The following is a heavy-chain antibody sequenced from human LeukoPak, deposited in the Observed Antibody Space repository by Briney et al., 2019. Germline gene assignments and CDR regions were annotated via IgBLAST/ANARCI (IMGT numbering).Heavy chain of an antibody. Sequence: GGSLRLSCAASGFTFSSYAMSWVRQAPGKGREWVSAISGSGGSTYYADSVKGRFTISRDNSKNTLYLQMNSLRAEDTAVYYCAVFGELLSQGMDVWGQGTTVTVSS. V-gene: IGHV3-23*01. D-gene: IGHD3-10*02. J-gene: IGHJ6*02. CDR3: AVFGELLSQGMDV. CDR2: ISGSGGST. CDR1: GFTFSSYA.